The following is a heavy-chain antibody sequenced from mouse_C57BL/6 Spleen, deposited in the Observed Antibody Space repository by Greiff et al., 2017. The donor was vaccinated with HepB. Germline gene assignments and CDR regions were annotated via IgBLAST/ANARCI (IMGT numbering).Heavy chain of an antibody. V-gene: IGHV1-75*01. Sequence: SGPELVKPGASVKISCKASGYTFTDYYINWVKQRPGQGLEWIGWIFPGSGSTYYNEKFKGKATLTVDKSSSTAYMLLSSLTSEDSAVYFCAREGLLDYSNDGDYWGQGTSVTVSS. CDR3: AREGLLDYSNDGDY. CDR1: GYTFTDYY. D-gene: IGHD2-5*01. J-gene: IGHJ4*01. CDR2: IFPGSGST.